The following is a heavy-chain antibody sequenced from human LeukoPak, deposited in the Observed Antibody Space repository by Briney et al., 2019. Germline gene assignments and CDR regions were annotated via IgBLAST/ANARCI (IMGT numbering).Heavy chain of an antibody. CDR1: GYTFTANY. V-gene: IGHV1-2*02. J-gene: IGHJ4*02. CDR3: ARGSGTSWFDY. D-gene: IGHD2-2*01. Sequence: ASVKVSCKASGYTFTANYMHWVRQAPGQGLEWMGWINPRSGGTNYGEKFRGRVTTTRDTSITTAYMELSSLRFDDTAVYYCARGSGTSWFDYWGQGTLVTVSS. CDR2: INPRSGGT.